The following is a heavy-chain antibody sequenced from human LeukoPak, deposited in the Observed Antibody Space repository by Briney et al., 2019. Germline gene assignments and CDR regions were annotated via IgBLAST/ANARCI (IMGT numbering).Heavy chain of an antibody. D-gene: IGHD3-10*01. CDR2: IYYSGST. Sequence: SETLSLTCTVSGGSISSGDYYWSWIRQPPGKGLEWIGYIYYSGSTYYNPSFKSRVTISVDASKNQFSLKLSSVTAADTAVYYCARDGFGLPFDYWGQGTLVTVSS. CDR3: ARDGFGLPFDY. V-gene: IGHV4-30-4*01. CDR1: GGSISSGDYY. J-gene: IGHJ4*02.